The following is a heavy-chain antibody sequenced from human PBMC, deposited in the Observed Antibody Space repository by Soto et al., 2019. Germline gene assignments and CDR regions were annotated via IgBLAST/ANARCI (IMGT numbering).Heavy chain of an antibody. CDR1: GFSLSDYW. CDR3: ARGRGWLHDY. CDR2: IKQDGSDR. J-gene: IGHJ4*02. Sequence: EVQLVESGGGLVQPGGSLRLSCAASGFSLSDYWMNWVRQAPGKGLEWVAIIKQDGSDRYYVDSVEGRFTISRDDAKNSLYLQMSSLRVEDTALYYCARGRGWLHDYWGQGTLVTVSS. D-gene: IGHD6-19*01. V-gene: IGHV3-7*01.